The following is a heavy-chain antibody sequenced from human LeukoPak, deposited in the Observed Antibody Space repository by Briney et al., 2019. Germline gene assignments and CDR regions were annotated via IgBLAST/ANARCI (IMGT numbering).Heavy chain of an antibody. CDR1: GGSISSGGYY. CDR2: IYYSGST. Sequence: PSETLSLTCTVSGGSISSGGYYWSWIRQHPGKGLEWIGYIYYSGSTYYNPSLKSRVTISVDTSKNQFSLKLSSVTAADTAVYYCARCLYYDFWSGYNNWFDPWGQGTLVTVSS. D-gene: IGHD3-3*01. V-gene: IGHV4-31*03. CDR3: ARCLYYDFWSGYNNWFDP. J-gene: IGHJ5*02.